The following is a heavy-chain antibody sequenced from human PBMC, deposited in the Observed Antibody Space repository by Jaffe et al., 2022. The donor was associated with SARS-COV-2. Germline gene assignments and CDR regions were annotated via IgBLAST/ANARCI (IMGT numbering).Heavy chain of an antibody. J-gene: IGHJ6*03. CDR3: TRACPHGSGSYWNYYYYYMDV. V-gene: IGHV3-49*03. CDR2: IRSKAYGGTT. D-gene: IGHD3-10*01. CDR1: GFTFGDYA. Sequence: EVQLVESGGGLVQPGRSLRLSCTASGFTFGDYAMSWFRQAPGKGLEWVGFIRSKAYGGTTEYAASVKGRFTISRDDSKSIAYLQMNSLKTEDTAVYYCTRACPHGSGSYWNYYYYYMDVWGKGTTVTVSS.